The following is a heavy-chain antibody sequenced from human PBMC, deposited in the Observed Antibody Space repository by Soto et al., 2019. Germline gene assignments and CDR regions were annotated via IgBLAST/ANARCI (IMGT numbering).Heavy chain of an antibody. Sequence: ASETLSLTCSVSGVSVSSDDYYWNWIRQPPGKGLEWIGYNHIRGRTNYNPSLGSRVAISLDTSKNQFSLTLTSVTTADTAIYYCARLLDLKSWPLDFWGQGTLVTVSS. CDR1: GVSVSSDDYY. J-gene: IGHJ4*02. D-gene: IGHD1-26*01. V-gene: IGHV4-61*08. CDR3: ARLLDLKSWPLDF. CDR2: NHIRGRT.